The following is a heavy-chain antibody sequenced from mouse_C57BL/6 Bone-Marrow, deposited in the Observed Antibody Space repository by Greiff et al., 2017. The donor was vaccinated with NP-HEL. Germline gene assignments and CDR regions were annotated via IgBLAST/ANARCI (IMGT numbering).Heavy chain of an antibody. CDR1: GYTFTTYP. CDR3: ARDYGSSYDHWYFDV. J-gene: IGHJ1*03. V-gene: IGHV1-47*01. Sequence: QVQLKESGAELVKPGASVKMSCKASGYTFTTYPIEWMQQNHGKSLEWIGNFHPYNDDTKYNEKFKGKATLTVEKSSSTVYLELSRLTSDDSAVYYCARDYGSSYDHWYFDVWGTGTTVTVSS. CDR2: FHPYNDDT. D-gene: IGHD1-1*01.